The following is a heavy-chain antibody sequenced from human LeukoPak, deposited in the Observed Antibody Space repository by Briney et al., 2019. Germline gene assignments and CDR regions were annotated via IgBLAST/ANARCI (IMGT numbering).Heavy chain of an antibody. CDR1: GFTFSSYA. D-gene: IGHD6-19*01. J-gene: IGHJ4*02. CDR3: AKVIAVVEYYFDY. CDR2: ISGSGGST. V-gene: IGHV3-23*01. Sequence: PGGSLRLSCAASGFTFSSYAMSWVRQVPGKGLEWVSVISGSGGSTYYADSVKGRFTISRDNSKNTLYLQMNSLRAEDTAVYYCAKVIAVVEYYFDYWGQGTLVTVSS.